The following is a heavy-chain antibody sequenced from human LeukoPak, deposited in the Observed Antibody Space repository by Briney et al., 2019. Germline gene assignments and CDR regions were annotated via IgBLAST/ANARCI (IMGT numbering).Heavy chain of an antibody. CDR1: GFTFSSYW. CDR3: ARWGARKWELLPPRVAANFDY. D-gene: IGHD1-26*01. J-gene: IGHJ4*02. V-gene: IGHV4-38-2*01. CDR2: IYYSGST. Sequence: GSLRLSCAASGFTFSSYWMSWVRQPPGKGLEWIGSIYYSGSTYYNPSLKSRVTISVDTSKNQFSLKLSSVTAADTAVYYCARWGARKWELLPPRVAANFDYWGQGTLVTVSS.